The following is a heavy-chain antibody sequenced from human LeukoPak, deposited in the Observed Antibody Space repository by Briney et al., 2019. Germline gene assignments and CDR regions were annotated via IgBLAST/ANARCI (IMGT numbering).Heavy chain of an antibody. CDR3: AASMAGFNWFDP. J-gene: IGHJ5*02. D-gene: IGHD6-19*01. V-gene: IGHV3-74*01. CDR1: ASTFSSNW. CDR2: ISKDGSST. Sequence: PGGSLRLSCAASASTFSSNWMHWVRQAPGKGLVWVSRISKDGSSTSYADSVKGRFTISRDNAKNTLYLQMSSLTVEDTAVYYCAASMAGFNWFDPWGQGTLVTVSS.